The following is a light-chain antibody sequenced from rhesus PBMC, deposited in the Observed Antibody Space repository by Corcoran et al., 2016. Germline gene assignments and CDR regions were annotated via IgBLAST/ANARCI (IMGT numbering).Light chain of an antibody. Sequence: DIQMTQSPSSLSASVGATVTLTCQASQGISSWLACFQQKPEEATKLLIYKASSLQSGVPSKFSGNGSGTDFTLTISSLQPEDFATDYCLQYSSSPRTCGQGTKVEIK. J-gene: IGKJ1*01. CDR2: KAS. CDR1: QGISSW. V-gene: IGKV1-22*01. CDR3: LQYSSSPRT.